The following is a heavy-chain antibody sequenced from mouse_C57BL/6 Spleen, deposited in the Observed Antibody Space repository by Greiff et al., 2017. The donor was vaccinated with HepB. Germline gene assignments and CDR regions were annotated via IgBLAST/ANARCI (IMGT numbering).Heavy chain of an antibody. Sequence: EVRLVESGGGLVKPGGSLKLSCAASGFTFSDYGMHWVRQAPEKGLEWVAYISSGSSTIYYADTVKGRFTISRDNAKNNLFLQMTSLRSEDTAMYYCARAVVGSFDYWGQGTTLTVSS. CDR1: GFTFSDYG. CDR3: ARAVVGSFDY. D-gene: IGHD1-1*01. CDR2: ISSGSSTI. J-gene: IGHJ2*01. V-gene: IGHV5-17*01.